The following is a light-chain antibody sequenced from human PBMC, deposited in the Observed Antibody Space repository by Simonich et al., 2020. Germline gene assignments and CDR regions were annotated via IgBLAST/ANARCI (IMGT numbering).Light chain of an antibody. Sequence: EIVMTQSPATLSVSPGERATLSCRASQSVSSNLAWYQQKPGQAPRLPTYGASTRATGIPAMFSGSGSGTEFTLTISSMQSEDFAVYYCQQYNNWPLFGPGTKVDIK. CDR1: QSVSSN. CDR2: GAS. J-gene: IGKJ3*01. V-gene: IGKV3-15*01. CDR3: QQYNNWPL.